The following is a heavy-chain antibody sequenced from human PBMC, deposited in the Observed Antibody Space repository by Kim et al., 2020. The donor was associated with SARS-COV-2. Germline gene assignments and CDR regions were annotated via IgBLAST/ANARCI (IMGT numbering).Heavy chain of an antibody. CDR1: GGSISSYY. CDR2: IYTSGST. J-gene: IGHJ5*02. CDR3: ARGISSRGANWFDP. D-gene: IGHD3-3*02. V-gene: IGHV4-4*07. Sequence: SETLSLTCTVSGGSISSYYWSWIRQPAGKGLEWIGRIYTSGSTNYNPSLKSRVTMSVDTSKNQFSLKLSSVTAADTAVYYCARGISSRGANWFDPWGQGTLVTVSS.